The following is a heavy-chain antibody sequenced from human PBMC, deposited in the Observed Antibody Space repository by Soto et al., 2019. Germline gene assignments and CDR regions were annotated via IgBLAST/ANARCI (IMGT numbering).Heavy chain of an antibody. V-gene: IGHV1-2*02. CDR2: INPNSGGT. CDR1: GYTFTGYY. Sequence: QVQLVQSGAEVRKPGASVKVSCKASGYTFTGYYIHWVRQAPGQGLEWMGWINPNSGGTNYAQKFLGRVTMTRDTSISTAYMGLSRVRSDDTGVYYCARDYHPGEPLVAWDFDYWGQGTLVTVSS. CDR3: ARDYHPGEPLVAWDFDY. D-gene: IGHD6-6*01. J-gene: IGHJ4*02.